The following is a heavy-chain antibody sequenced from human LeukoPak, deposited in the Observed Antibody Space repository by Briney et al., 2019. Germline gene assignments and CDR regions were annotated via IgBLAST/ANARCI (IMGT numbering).Heavy chain of an antibody. Sequence: SETLSLTCTVSGYSISSGYYWGWIRQPPGKGLEWIGSIYHSGSTYYNPSLKSRVTISVDTSKNQFSLKLSSVTAADTAVYYCARDSGSYYYDSSGYSNYFDYWGQGTLVTVSS. D-gene: IGHD3-22*01. CDR2: IYHSGST. V-gene: IGHV4-38-2*02. CDR1: GYSISSGYY. J-gene: IGHJ4*02. CDR3: ARDSGSYYYDSSGYSNYFDY.